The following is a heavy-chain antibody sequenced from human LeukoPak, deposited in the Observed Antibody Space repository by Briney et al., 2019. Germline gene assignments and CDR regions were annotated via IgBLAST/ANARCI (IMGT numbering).Heavy chain of an antibody. J-gene: IGHJ3*02. CDR3: ARERQDAFDI. V-gene: IGHV4-39*07. CDR1: SGSIISNNDY. Sequence: SETLSLTCTVSSGSIISNNDYWGWIRQPPGKGLEWIATIHYSGSTYYNPSLKSRVTISVDTSQNQFSLRLSSLTAADTAVYYCARERQDAFDIWGQGTMVTVSS. CDR2: IHYSGST.